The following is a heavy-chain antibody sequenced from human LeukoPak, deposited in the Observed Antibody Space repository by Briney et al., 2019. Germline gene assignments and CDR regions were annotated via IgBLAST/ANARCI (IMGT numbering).Heavy chain of an antibody. V-gene: IGHV3-30-3*01. D-gene: IGHD3-10*01. J-gene: IGHJ4*02. Sequence: GGSLRLSCAASGFTFSNYAMSWVRQAPGKGLEWVAVISYDGSNKYYADSVKGRFTISRDNSKNTLYLQMNSLRAEDTAVYYCASHSDPPYWGQGTLVTVSS. CDR2: ISYDGSNK. CDR1: GFTFSNYA. CDR3: ASHSDPPY.